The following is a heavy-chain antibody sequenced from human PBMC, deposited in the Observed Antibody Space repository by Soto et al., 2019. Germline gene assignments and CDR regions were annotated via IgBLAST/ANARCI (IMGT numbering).Heavy chain of an antibody. V-gene: IGHV1-18*01. J-gene: IGHJ3*02. Sequence: QVPMLQSGGEVKRHGASVKISCKASGYTFSSYGISWVRQAPGQGLEWMGWISTYSGNTTYAQNLQVRITMTTDTSTSTAYRDLRSLRSDDTAVYYRARDKSHGFDNWCQGTVVTVSS. CDR3: ARDKSHGFDN. CDR2: ISTYSGNT. CDR1: GYTFSSYG.